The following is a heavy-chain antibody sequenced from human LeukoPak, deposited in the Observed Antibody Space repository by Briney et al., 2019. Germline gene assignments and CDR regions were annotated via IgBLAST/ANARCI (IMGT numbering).Heavy chain of an antibody. V-gene: IGHV3-21*01. CDR1: GFTFSSYS. Sequence: PGGSLRLSCAASGFTFSSYSMNWVRQAPGKGLEWVSAISSSSSYIYYADSVKGRFIISRDNAKNSLYLQMNSLRAEDTAVYYCARDQYYDFWSGYSPTNYYYYYMDVWGKGTTVTVSS. D-gene: IGHD3-3*01. CDR3: ARDQYYDFWSGYSPTNYYYYYMDV. CDR2: ISSSSSYI. J-gene: IGHJ6*03.